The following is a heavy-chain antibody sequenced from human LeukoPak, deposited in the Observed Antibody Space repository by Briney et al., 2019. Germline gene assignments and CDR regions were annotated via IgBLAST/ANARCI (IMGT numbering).Heavy chain of an antibody. D-gene: IGHD3-10*01. V-gene: IGHV4-59*01. CDR2: IYYSGSS. J-gene: IGHJ4*02. CDR3: ARGSPGHIWFGDYFDY. Sequence: SETLSLTCTVSGGSISSYYWSWIRQPPGKGLEWIGYIYYSGSSNYTPSLKSRVTISVDTSKNQFSLKLSSVTAADTAVYYCARGSPGHIWFGDYFDYWGQGTLVTVSS. CDR1: GGSISSYY.